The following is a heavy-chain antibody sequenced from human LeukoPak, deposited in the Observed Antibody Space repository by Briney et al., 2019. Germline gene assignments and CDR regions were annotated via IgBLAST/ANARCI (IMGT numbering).Heavy chain of an antibody. Sequence: PGGSLRLSCAASGFTFSSYAMHWVRQAPGKGLEWVAVISYDGSNKYYADSVKGRFTISRDTSKNTLSLQMNSLRAEDTAIYYCATERYCSTTSCGLDYWGQGTLVTVSS. CDR3: ATERYCSTTSCGLDY. CDR1: GFTFSSYA. J-gene: IGHJ4*02. D-gene: IGHD2-2*01. CDR2: ISYDGSNK. V-gene: IGHV3-30-3*01.